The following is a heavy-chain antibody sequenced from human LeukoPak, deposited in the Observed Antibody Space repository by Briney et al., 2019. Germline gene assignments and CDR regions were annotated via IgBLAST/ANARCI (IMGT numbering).Heavy chain of an antibody. CDR1: GYTFTSYD. CDR2: MNPNSGNT. V-gene: IGHV1-8*01. J-gene: IGHJ4*02. Sequence: ASVKVSCKASGYTFTSYDINWVRQATGQGLEWMGWMNPNSGNTGYAQKFQGRVTMTTDTSTSTAYMELRSLRSDDTAVYYCARVDIVATSSDYWGQGTLVTVSS. D-gene: IGHD5-12*01. CDR3: ARVDIVATSSDY.